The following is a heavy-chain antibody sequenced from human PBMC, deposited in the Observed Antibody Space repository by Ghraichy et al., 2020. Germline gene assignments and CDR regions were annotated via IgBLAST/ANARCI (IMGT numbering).Heavy chain of an antibody. Sequence: SETLSLTCTVSGGSISSYYWSWIRQPPGKGLEWIGYIYYSGSTNYNPSLKSRVTISVDTSKNQFSLKLSSVTAADTAVYYCARQYSSSWSADYWGQGTLVTVSS. D-gene: IGHD6-13*01. J-gene: IGHJ4*02. CDR3: ARQYSSSWSADY. V-gene: IGHV4-59*08. CDR2: IYYSGST. CDR1: GGSISSYY.